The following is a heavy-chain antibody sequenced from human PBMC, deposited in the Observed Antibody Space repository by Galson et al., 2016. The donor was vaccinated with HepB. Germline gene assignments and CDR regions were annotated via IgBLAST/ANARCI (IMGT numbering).Heavy chain of an antibody. D-gene: IGHD3-22*01. CDR1: GFSFSSYD. Sequence: SLRLSCAASGFSFSSYDMHWVRQATGKGLEWVSAFGADGGTYYSDSVKGRFTISRENAKNSLYLQMNTLRAEDTAAYYCTRIYYDISGGYYTGLDVWGQGTTVTVSS. CDR3: TRIYYDISGGYYTGLDV. V-gene: IGHV3-13*01. J-gene: IGHJ6*02. CDR2: FGADGGT.